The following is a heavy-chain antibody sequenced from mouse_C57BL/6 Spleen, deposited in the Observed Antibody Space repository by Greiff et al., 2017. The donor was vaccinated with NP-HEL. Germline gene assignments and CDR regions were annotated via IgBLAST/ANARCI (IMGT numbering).Heavy chain of an antibody. D-gene: IGHD2-2*01. CDR3: AREDSMVGDYFDY. CDR1: GYTFTSYW. Sequence: QVQLQQSGAELVKPGASVKMSCKASGYTFTSYWITWVKQRPGQGLEWIGDIYPGSGSTNYNEKFKSKATLTVDTSSSTAYMQLSSLTSEDSAVYYCAREDSMVGDYFDYWGQGTTLTVSS. CDR2: IYPGSGST. J-gene: IGHJ2*01. V-gene: IGHV1-55*01.